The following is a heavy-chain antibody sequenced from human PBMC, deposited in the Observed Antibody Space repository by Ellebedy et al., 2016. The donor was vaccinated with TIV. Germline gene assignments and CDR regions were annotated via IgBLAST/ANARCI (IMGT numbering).Heavy chain of an antibody. CDR3: ARLTIVVVMFARNDRYFDY. CDR1: GGSISSSSYY. V-gene: IGHV4-39*01. CDR2: IYYSGST. Sequence: SETLSLXXTVSGGSISSSSYYWGWIRQPPGKGLEWIGSIYYSGSTYGNPSLKSRVTISVDTSKNQFSLKLSSVTAADTAVYFCARLTIVVVMFARNDRYFDYWGQGTLVTVSS. D-gene: IGHD3-22*01. J-gene: IGHJ4*02.